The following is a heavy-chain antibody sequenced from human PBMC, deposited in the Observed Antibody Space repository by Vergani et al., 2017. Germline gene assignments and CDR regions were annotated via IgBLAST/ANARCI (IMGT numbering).Heavy chain of an antibody. J-gene: IGHJ6*02. CDR1: GFTFSSYA. D-gene: IGHD3/OR15-3a*01. Sequence: EVQLVESGGGLVKPGGSLRLSCAASGFTFSSYAMSWVRQAPGRGLDWVSTISNSGGSTYYADSVKGRFTISRDNSKNTLYLQMNSLRAEDTAVYYCARDAGRDWYSNYYYGMDVWGQGTTVTVSS. CDR3: ARDAGRDWYSNYYYGMDV. CDR2: ISNSGGST. V-gene: IGHV3-23*04.